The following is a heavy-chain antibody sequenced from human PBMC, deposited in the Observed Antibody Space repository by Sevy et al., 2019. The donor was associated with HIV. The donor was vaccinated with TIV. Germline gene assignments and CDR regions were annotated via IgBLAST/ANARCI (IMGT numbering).Heavy chain of an antibody. CDR2: INWNGGST. V-gene: IGHV3-43*01. Sequence: GGYLRLSCAASGFTFDDYTMHWVRQAPGKGLEWVSLINWNGGSTYYADSVKGRFTISRDNSKNSLYLQMNSLRTEDTALYYCAKDMGPPYCSGGSCYDYWGQGTLVTVSS. CDR3: AKDMGPPYCSGGSCYDY. J-gene: IGHJ4*02. D-gene: IGHD2-15*01. CDR1: GFTFDDYT.